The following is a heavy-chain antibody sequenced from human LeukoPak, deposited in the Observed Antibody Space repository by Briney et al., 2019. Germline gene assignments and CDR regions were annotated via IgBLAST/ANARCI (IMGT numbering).Heavy chain of an antibody. CDR3: AKDRSIAVAGTDFDY. Sequence: AGGSLRLSCAASGFTVSSNYMSWVRQAPGKGLEWVSVIYSGGSTYYADSVKGRFTISRDNSKNTLYLQMNSLRAEDTAVYYCAKDRSIAVAGTDFDYWGQGTLVTISS. J-gene: IGHJ4*02. CDR2: IYSGGST. V-gene: IGHV3-53*01. CDR1: GFTVSSNY. D-gene: IGHD6-19*01.